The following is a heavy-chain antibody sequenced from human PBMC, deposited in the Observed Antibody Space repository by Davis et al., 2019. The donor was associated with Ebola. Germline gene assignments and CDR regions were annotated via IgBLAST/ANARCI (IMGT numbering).Heavy chain of an antibody. CDR3: ARAGTGAVEMATTFDY. CDR1: GGSISSYY. J-gene: IGHJ4*02. V-gene: IGHV4-59*12. Sequence: PSETLSLTCTVSGGSISSYYWSWIRQPPGKGLEWIGYIYYSGSTNYNPSLKSRVTISVDKSKNQFSLKLSSVTAADTAVYYCARAGTGAVEMATTFDYWGQGTLVTVSS. D-gene: IGHD5-24*01. CDR2: IYYSGST.